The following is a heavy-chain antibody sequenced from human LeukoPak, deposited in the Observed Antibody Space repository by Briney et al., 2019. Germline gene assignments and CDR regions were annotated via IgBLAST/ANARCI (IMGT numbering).Heavy chain of an antibody. Sequence: GGSLRLSCAASGFSLSTYSMNWVRQAPGKGPEWVSSISSSSGDIYYGDSVKGRFTISRDNSKNTLYLQMNSLRAEDTAVYYCANKRGGPNPFDYWGQGTLVTISS. J-gene: IGHJ4*02. CDR2: ISSSSGDI. CDR3: ANKRGGPNPFDY. D-gene: IGHD3-16*01. CDR1: GFSLSTYS. V-gene: IGHV3-21*04.